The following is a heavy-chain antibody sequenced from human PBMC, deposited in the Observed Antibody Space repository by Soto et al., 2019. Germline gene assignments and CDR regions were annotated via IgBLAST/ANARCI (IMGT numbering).Heavy chain of an antibody. J-gene: IGHJ5*02. Sequence: LRLSCAASGFTVSSNYMSWVRQAPGKGLEWVSVIYSGGSTYYADSVKGRFTISRDNSKNTLYLQMNSLRAEDTAVYYCARDWYSSSSRSWWFDPWGQGTLVTVSS. CDR1: GFTVSSNY. D-gene: IGHD6-6*01. V-gene: IGHV3-53*01. CDR3: ARDWYSSSSRSWWFDP. CDR2: IYSGGST.